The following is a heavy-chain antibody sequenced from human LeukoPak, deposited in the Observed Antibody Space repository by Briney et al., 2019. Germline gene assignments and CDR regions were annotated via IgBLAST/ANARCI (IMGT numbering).Heavy chain of an antibody. CDR2: INPNSGGT. V-gene: IGHV1-2*02. CDR1: GYTFTSYD. J-gene: IGHJ4*02. D-gene: IGHD3-10*01. Sequence: ASVKVSCKASGYTFTSYDINWVRQAPGQGLEWMGWINPNSGGTNYAQKFQGRVTMTRDTSISTAYMELSRLRSDDTAVYYCARGDVLLWFGEIDYWGQGTLVTVSS. CDR3: ARGDVLLWFGEIDY.